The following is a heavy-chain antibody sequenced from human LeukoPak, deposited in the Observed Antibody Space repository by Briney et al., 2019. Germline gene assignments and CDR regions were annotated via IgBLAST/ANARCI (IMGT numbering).Heavy chain of an antibody. V-gene: IGHV1-24*01. Sequence: ASVTVSCKVSGYNLTELSMHWLRPPPGKGLEWMGGFDPEDDGPINAHTFEGRATMTVDTSTDTAYIELISLRSEDTAVYYCVTDHSGLEMSVFDIWGQGTMVSVSS. CDR1: GYNLTELS. CDR3: VTDHSGLEMSVFDI. CDR2: FDPEDDGP. J-gene: IGHJ3*02. D-gene: IGHD5-24*01.